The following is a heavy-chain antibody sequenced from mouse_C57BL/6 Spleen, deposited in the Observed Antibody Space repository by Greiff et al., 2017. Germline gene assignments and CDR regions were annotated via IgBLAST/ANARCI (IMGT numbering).Heavy chain of an antibody. CDR1: GYTFTSYW. CDR3: ARSLDSSGYWFAY. CDR2: IYPGNGDT. J-gene: IGHJ3*01. Sequence: QVQLQQPGAELVKPGASVKVSCKASGYTFTSYWMHWVKQTPRQGLEWIGAIYPGNGDTSYNQKFKGKATLTVDKSSSTAYMQLSSLTSEDSAVYFCARSLDSSGYWFAYWGQGTLVTVSA. D-gene: IGHD3-2*02. V-gene: IGHV1-12*01.